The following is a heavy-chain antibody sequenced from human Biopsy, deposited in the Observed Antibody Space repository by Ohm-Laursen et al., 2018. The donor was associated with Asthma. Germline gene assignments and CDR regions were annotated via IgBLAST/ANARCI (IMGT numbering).Heavy chain of an antibody. V-gene: IGHV3-53*01. Sequence: SLRLSCAASGFAVSRDHMFWVRQAPGKGLEWVSVIYSGGTSHTADSVRGRFTISRDYSKDTLYLQMHSLRAEDTAVYYCARGDSSNWSHYYFDYWGQGTLVTVSS. D-gene: IGHD3-22*01. CDR2: IYSGGTS. J-gene: IGHJ4*02. CDR3: ARGDSSNWSHYYFDY. CDR1: GFAVSRDH.